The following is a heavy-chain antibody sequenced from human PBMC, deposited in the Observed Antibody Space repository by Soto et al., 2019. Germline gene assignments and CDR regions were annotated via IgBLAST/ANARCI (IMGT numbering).Heavy chain of an antibody. Sequence: GGSLRLSCAASGFTVSSNYMSWVRQAPGKGLEWVSVIYSGGSTYYADSVKGRFTISRDNSKNTLYLQMNSLRAEDTAVYYCARDSTLEFCFDYWGQGTLVSVSS. CDR2: IYSGGST. CDR1: GFTVSSNY. V-gene: IGHV3-66*01. J-gene: IGHJ4*02. D-gene: IGHD3-10*01. CDR3: ARDSTLEFCFDY.